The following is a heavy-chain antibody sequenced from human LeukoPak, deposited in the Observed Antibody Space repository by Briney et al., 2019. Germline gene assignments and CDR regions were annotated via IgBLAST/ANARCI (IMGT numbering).Heavy chain of an antibody. Sequence: GASVKVSCKASGGTFSSYAISWVRQAPGQGLEWMGGIIPIFGTANYAQKFQGRVTITADGSTSTAYMELSSLRSEDTAVYYCARDGTIFYGMDVWGQGTTVTVSS. V-gene: IGHV1-69*13. D-gene: IGHD3-3*01. CDR3: ARDGTIFYGMDV. CDR1: GGTFSSYA. CDR2: IIPIFGTA. J-gene: IGHJ6*02.